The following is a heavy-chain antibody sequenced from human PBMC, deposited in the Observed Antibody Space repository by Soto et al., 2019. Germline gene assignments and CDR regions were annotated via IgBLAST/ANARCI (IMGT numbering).Heavy chain of an antibody. V-gene: IGHV4-38-2*01. D-gene: IGHD3-22*01. CDR2: LYHGGST. CDR1: AYSISSGYY. CDR3: ARVGPWVPYYYDSSPYTFENWFDP. J-gene: IGHJ5*02. Sequence: ASETLSLTCAVSAYSISSGYYWGWLRQPPGKGLEWIGSLYHGGSTYYNPSLNSRVTLSFDMTSNHVSLILNSVTAADTAVYYCARVGPWVPYYYDSSPYTFENWFDPWGQGTLVTVSS.